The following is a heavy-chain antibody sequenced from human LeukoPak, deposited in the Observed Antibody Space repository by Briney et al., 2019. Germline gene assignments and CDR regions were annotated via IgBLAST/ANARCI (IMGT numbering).Heavy chain of an antibody. J-gene: IGHJ4*02. CDR2: IIPIFGTA. D-gene: IGHD6-13*01. CDR3: ARLGSSWFDY. Sequence: WASVKVSCKASGGTFSSHAISWVRQAPGQGLEWMGGIIPIFGTANYAQKFQGRVTITTDESTSTAYMELSSLRSEDTAVYYCARLGSSWFDYWGQGTLVTVSS. V-gene: IGHV1-69*05. CDR1: GGTFSSHA.